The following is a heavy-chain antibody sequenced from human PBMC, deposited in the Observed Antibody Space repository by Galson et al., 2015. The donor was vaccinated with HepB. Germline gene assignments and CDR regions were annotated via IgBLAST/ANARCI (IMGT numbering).Heavy chain of an antibody. CDR3: AKGATWDYDFWSGYYPFDY. V-gene: IGHV3-23*01. D-gene: IGHD3-3*01. CDR2: ISGSGGST. Sequence: SLRLSCAASGFTFSNYAMSWVRQAPGKGLERVSAISGSGGSTYYADSVKGRFTISRDNSKNTLYLQMNSLRAEDTAVYYCAKGATWDYDFWSGYYPFDYWGQGTLVTVSS. J-gene: IGHJ4*02. CDR1: GFTFSNYA.